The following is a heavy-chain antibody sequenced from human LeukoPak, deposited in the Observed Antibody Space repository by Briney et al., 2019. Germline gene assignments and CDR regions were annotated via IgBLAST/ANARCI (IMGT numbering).Heavy chain of an antibody. J-gene: IGHJ4*02. CDR2: ISAYNGNT. D-gene: IGHD6-19*01. V-gene: IGHV1-18*01. CDR1: GYTFTSYG. Sequence: GASVKVSCKASGYTFTSYGISWVRPAPGQGLEWMGLISAYNGNTNYAQKLQGRVTMTTDTSTSTAYMEMRSLRSDDTAVYYCAKDLSGIAVAGTSDYWGQGTVVTVSS. CDR3: AKDLSGIAVAGTSDY.